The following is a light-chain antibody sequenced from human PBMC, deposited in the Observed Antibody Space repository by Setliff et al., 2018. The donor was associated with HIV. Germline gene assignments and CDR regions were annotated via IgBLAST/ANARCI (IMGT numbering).Light chain of an antibody. CDR1: SSDVGGYNY. CDR3: SSSRSSFTYV. V-gene: IGLV2-14*01. Sequence: QSVLAQPASVSGSPGQSITISCTGTSSDVGGYNYVSWYQQHPGKAPKLMIYDVSKRPSGVSDRFSGSKSGNTASLTISGLQAEDEADYYCSSSRSSFTYVFGSGTKVTVL. J-gene: IGLJ1*01. CDR2: DVS.